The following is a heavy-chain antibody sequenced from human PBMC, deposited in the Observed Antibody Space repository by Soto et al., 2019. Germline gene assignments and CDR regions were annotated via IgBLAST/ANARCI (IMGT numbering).Heavy chain of an antibody. Sequence: QVQLVQSGAEVKKPGSSVKVSCKASGGTFSSYAISWVRQAPGQGLEWMAGIIPIFGTANYAQKFQGRVTITADDSTSTAYMEVSSMRSEDTAVYYCASANPSDYYYYGMDVWGQGTTVTVSS. V-gene: IGHV1-69*01. CDR1: GGTFSSYA. CDR3: ASANPSDYYYYGMDV. J-gene: IGHJ6*02. CDR2: IIPIFGTA. D-gene: IGHD6-6*01.